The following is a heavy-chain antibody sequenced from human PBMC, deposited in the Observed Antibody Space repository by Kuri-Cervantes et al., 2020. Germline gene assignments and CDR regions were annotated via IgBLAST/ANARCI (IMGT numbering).Heavy chain of an antibody. V-gene: IGHV3-30*18. D-gene: IGHD1-7*01. CDR3: AKDSDWSYAGVAFDI. CDR1: GFTFSSYG. Sequence: GESLKISCAASGFTFSSYGMHWVRQAPGKGLEWVAVISYDGSNKYYADSVKGRFTISRDNSKNTLYLQMNSLRAEDTAVYYCAKDSDWSYAGVAFDIWGQGTMVTVSS. J-gene: IGHJ3*02. CDR2: ISYDGSNK.